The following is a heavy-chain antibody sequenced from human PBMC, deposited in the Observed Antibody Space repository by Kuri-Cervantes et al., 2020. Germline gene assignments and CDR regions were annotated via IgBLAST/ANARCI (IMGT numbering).Heavy chain of an antibody. CDR2: ISYDGGNI. J-gene: IGHJ4*02. CDR3: AKDPLRYCSSTSCYAIDY. Sequence: GGSLRLSCAASGFTFSSYAMHWVRQAPGKGLEWVAHISYDGGNIYYADSVKGRFTISRDNSKDTLYLQMNSLRAEDTAVYYCAKDPLRYCSSTSCYAIDYWGQGTLVTVSS. D-gene: IGHD2-2*01. CDR1: GFTFSSYA. V-gene: IGHV3-30-3*01.